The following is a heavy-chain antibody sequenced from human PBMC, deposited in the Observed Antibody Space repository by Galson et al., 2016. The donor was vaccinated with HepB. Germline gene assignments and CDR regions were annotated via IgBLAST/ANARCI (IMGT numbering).Heavy chain of an antibody. CDR2: ISGSGGST. D-gene: IGHD1-26*01. J-gene: IGHJ4*02. Sequence: SLRLSCAASGFTFSSYAMSWVPQAPGKGLEWVSAISGSGGSTYHADSMKGRFTISRDNSKNTLSLQMDSLRVEDTALYFCAKRAGGGTYYAIDYWGQGTLVTVSS. CDR1: GFTFSSYA. V-gene: IGHV3-23*01. CDR3: AKRAGGGTYYAIDY.